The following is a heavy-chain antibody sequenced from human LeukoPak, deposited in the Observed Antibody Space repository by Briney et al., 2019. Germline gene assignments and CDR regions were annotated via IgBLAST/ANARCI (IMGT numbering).Heavy chain of an antibody. CDR3: AKDYYCGGDCYSIDY. J-gene: IGHJ4*02. CDR1: GFTFSSYW. Sequence: GGSLRLSCAASGFTFSSYWMSWVRQAPGKGLEWVANIKQDGSEKYYVDSVKGRFTISRDNSKNAPYLQMNSLRAEDTAVYYCAKDYYCGGDCYSIDYWGQGTLVTVSS. CDR2: IKQDGSEK. D-gene: IGHD2-21*01. V-gene: IGHV3-7*01.